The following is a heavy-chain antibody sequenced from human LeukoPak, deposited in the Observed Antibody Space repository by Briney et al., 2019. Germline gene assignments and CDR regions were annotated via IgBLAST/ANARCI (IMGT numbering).Heavy chain of an antibody. CDR1: GYTFTGYY. V-gene: IGHV1-2*02. CDR2: INPNSGGT. J-gene: IGHJ4*02. Sequence: ASVKVSCKAAGYTFTGYYMHWVRQAPGQGLDWMGWINPNSGGTNYAQKFQGRVTMTRDTSISTAYMELSRLRSDDTAVYYCARDTTVVLYYFDYWGQGTLVTVSS. D-gene: IGHD4-23*01. CDR3: ARDTTVVLYYFDY.